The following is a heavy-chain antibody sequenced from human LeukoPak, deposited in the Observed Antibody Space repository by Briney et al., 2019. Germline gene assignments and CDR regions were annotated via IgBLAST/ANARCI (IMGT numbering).Heavy chain of an antibody. Sequence: ASVKVSCKASGYTFTCYYMHWVRQAPGQGLEWMGWINPNSGGTNYAQKFQGRVTMTRDTSISTAYMELSRLRSDDTAVYYCARDPGGSGGVVANYYYHYMDVWGKGTTVTISS. D-gene: IGHD2-15*01. CDR2: INPNSGGT. CDR3: ARDPGGSGGVVANYYYHYMDV. J-gene: IGHJ6*03. V-gene: IGHV1-2*02. CDR1: GYTFTCYY.